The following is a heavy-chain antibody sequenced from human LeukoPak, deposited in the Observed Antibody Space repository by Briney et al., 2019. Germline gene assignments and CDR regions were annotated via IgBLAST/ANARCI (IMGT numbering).Heavy chain of an antibody. CDR1: GFTFSSYN. CDR3: ARDPYSGNYGAYYYYYMDV. V-gene: IGHV3-21*06. J-gene: IGHJ6*03. Sequence: GGSLRLSCAASGFTFSSYNMNWVRQAPGKGLEWVSSITSSSRYIYYADSVKGRITISRDNAKTSLYLQMESLRVEDTAEYYCARDPYSGNYGAYYYYYMDVWGKGTTVTVSS. CDR2: ITSSSRYI. D-gene: IGHD1-26*01.